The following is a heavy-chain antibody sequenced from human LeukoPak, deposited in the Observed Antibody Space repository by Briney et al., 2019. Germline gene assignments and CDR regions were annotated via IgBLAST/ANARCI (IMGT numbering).Heavy chain of an antibody. V-gene: IGHV3-30*03. CDR2: ISYDGSNK. D-gene: IGHD3-3*01. Sequence: PGGSLRLSCAASGFTFSSYGMHWVRQAPGKGLEWVAVISYDGSNKYCADSVKGRFTISRDNSKNTLYLQMNSLRAEDTAVYYCARLDFWSGYQYDYWGQGTLVTVSS. J-gene: IGHJ4*02. CDR3: ARLDFWSGYQYDY. CDR1: GFTFSSYG.